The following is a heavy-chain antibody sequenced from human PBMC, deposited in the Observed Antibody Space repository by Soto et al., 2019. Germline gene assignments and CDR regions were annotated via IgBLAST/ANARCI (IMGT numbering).Heavy chain of an antibody. CDR1: GGSFSGYY. J-gene: IGHJ4*02. Sequence: PSETLSLTCAVYGGSFSGYYWSWIRQPPGKGLEWIGEINHSGSTNYNPSLKSRVTISVDTSRNQFSLKLSSVTAADTAVYYCAREGYYCSGGSCYSGYFDYWGQGTLVTVSS. V-gene: IGHV4-34*01. CDR2: INHSGST. D-gene: IGHD2-15*01. CDR3: AREGYYCSGGSCYSGYFDY.